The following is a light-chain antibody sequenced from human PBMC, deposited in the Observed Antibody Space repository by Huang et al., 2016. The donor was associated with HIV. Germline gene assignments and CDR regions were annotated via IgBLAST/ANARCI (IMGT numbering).Light chain of an antibody. Sequence: IEMTQSPPSLSASIGDRVTLTWRASRGINNFLAWYQQKPGKPPKLLIYAASILHSGVPSRFSGSGSGTDFTLTISSLQPEDVAYYYCQKYDSAPRTFGQGTKVELK. V-gene: IGKV1-27*01. CDR1: RGINNF. J-gene: IGKJ1*01. CDR3: QKYDSAPRT. CDR2: AAS.